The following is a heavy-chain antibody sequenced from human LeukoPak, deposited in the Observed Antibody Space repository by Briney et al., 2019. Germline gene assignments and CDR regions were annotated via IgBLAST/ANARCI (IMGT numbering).Heavy chain of an antibody. V-gene: IGHV1-8*01. J-gene: IGHJ4*02. CDR3: ATDGPLMGGSWLY. CDR2: MNPNSGNT. D-gene: IGHD1-26*01. CDR1: GYTFTSYD. Sequence: ASVKVSCKASGYTFTSYDINWVRQATGQGLEWMGWMNPNSGNTGYAQKFQGRVTMTRNTSISTAYMELSSLRSEDTAVYYCATDGPLMGGSWLYWGQGTLVTVSS.